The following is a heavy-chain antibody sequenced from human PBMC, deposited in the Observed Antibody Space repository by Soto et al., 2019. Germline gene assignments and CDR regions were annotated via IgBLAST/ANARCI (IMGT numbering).Heavy chain of an antibody. D-gene: IGHD1-1*01. CDR3: ARAILPTGDAFDI. CDR2: ISSSSSYL. V-gene: IGHV3-21*01. Sequence: GGSLRLSCAASGFTFSSYSMNWVRQAPGKGLEWVSSISSSSSYLYYADSVKGRFTSSRDNAKNSLYLQMNSLRAEDAAVYYCARAILPTGDAFDIWGQGTMVTVSS. CDR1: GFTFSSYS. J-gene: IGHJ3*02.